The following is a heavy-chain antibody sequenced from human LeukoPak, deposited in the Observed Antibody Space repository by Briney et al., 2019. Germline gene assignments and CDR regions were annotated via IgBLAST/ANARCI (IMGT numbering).Heavy chain of an antibody. D-gene: IGHD3-16*01. J-gene: IGHJ3*02. V-gene: IGHV3-74*01. CDR1: GFTFSSYW. CDR3: ARTGLNSDAFDI. CDR2: INSDGSST. Sequence: GGSLRLSCAASGFTFSSYWMHWVRQVPGKGLVWVSRINSDGSSTSYADSVKGRFTISRDDAKNTLYVQMNSLRAEDTAVYYCARTGLNSDAFDIWGQGTMVTVSS.